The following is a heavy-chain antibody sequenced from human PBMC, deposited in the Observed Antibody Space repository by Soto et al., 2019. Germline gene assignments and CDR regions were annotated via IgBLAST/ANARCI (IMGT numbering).Heavy chain of an antibody. Sequence: PGGSLRLSCAASGFTYSIYSLDWVRRAPGKGLEWVSAISSDINYIYYSDSVKGRFTISRDNAKNALYLQMDSLRAEDTAVYYCAREAHFYGLSAVFDIWGQGTMVTVSS. CDR3: AREAHFYGLSAVFDI. CDR2: ISSDINYI. V-gene: IGHV3-21*01. J-gene: IGHJ3*02. D-gene: IGHD3-10*01. CDR1: GFTYSIYS.